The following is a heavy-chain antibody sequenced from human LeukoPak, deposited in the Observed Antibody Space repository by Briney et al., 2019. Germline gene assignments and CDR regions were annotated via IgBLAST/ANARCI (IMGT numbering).Heavy chain of an antibody. D-gene: IGHD4-17*01. J-gene: IGHJ4*02. CDR2: INHSGNT. CDR1: GGSFSGYY. CDR3: ARQDYGEVN. Sequence: SETLSLTCAVYGGSFSGYYWSWIRQPPGKGLEWIGEINHSGNTNYNPSLKSRVTISVDTSKNQFSLNLNSVTAADTAVYYCARQDYGEVNWGQGTLVTVSS. V-gene: IGHV4-34*01.